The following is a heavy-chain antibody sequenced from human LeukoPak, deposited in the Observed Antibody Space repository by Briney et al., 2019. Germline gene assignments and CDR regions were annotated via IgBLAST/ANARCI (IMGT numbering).Heavy chain of an antibody. V-gene: IGHV4-61*01. CDR1: GGSISSSSYY. CDR3: ARELTKGRAFDI. J-gene: IGHJ3*02. Sequence: SETLSLTCTVSGGSISSSSYYWSWIRQPPGKGLEWIGYIYYSGSTNYNPSLKSRVTISVDTSKNQFSLKLSSVTAADTAVYYCARELTKGRAFDIWGQGTMVTVSS. CDR2: IYYSGST.